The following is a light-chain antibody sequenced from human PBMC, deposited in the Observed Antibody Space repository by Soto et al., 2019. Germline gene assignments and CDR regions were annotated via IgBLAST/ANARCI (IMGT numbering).Light chain of an antibody. V-gene: IGKV4-1*01. J-gene: IGKJ1*01. CDR2: WAS. CDR1: QSVLYSSNNKNY. Sequence: DIVMTQSPDSLAVSPGERATIICKSSQSVLYSSNNKNYLAWYQQKPGQPPKLLIYWASTRESGVPDRFSGSGSGTDFTLTISSLQAEDVAVYYCQQYYRPWTFGQGTKVEIK. CDR3: QQYYRPWT.